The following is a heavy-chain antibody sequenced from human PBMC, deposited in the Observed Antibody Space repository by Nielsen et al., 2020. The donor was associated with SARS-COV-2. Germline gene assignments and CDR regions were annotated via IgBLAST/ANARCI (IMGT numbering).Heavy chain of an antibody. Sequence: GESLKISCAASGFTFSDYYMSWIRQAPGKGLEWVSYISSSGSTIYYADSVKGRFTISRDNAKNSLYLQMNSLRAEDTAVYYCAREIIAAAGIKHGMDVWGQGTTVTVSS. CDR3: AREIIAAAGIKHGMDV. V-gene: IGHV3-11*01. CDR2: ISSSGSTI. D-gene: IGHD6-13*01. J-gene: IGHJ6*02. CDR1: GFTFSDYY.